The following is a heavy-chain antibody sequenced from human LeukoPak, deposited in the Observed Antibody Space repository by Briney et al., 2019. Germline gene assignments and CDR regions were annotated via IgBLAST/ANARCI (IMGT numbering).Heavy chain of an antibody. CDR1: GYTFTSYD. CDR3: ARDLSDRGGFDY. Sequence: SVKVSCKASGYTFTSYDINCLRQPPGQGLEWMGGIIPIIGTANYAQKFQGRVTITTDKSTGTAYLELSILRSEDTAVYYCARDLSDRGGFDYWGQGTLVTVSS. D-gene: IGHD3-16*01. V-gene: IGHV1-69*05. J-gene: IGHJ4*02. CDR2: IIPIIGTA.